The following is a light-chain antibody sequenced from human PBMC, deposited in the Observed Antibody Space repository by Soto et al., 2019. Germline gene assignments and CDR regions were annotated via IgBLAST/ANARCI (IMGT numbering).Light chain of an antibody. V-gene: IGKV3-20*01. CDR1: QSVGSTS. Sequence: FVLTQSPVTLSLSPGEGATLSCRASQSVGSTSLAWYQQKPGQAPRLLIYDTSSRATGIPARFSGSGSGTDFTLTISRLEPEDFAVYYCQQCGVSPRTFGQGTKVEI. CDR2: DTS. J-gene: IGKJ1*01. CDR3: QQCGVSPRT.